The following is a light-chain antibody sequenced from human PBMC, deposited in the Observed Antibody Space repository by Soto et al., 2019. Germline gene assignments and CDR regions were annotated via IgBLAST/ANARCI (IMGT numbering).Light chain of an antibody. CDR1: SSNIGINY. V-gene: IGLV1-51*02. CDR3: GTWDSSLSAEV. Sequence: QSVLTQPPSVSAAPGQKVTISCSGSSSNIGINYVSWYQQLPGTAPKLLIYENNKRPSGIPDRFSGSKSGTSATLGITGLQTGDEADYYCGTWDSSLSAEVFGTGTKLTVL. J-gene: IGLJ1*01. CDR2: ENN.